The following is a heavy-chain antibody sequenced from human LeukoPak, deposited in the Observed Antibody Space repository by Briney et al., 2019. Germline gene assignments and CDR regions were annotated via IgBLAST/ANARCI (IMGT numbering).Heavy chain of an antibody. V-gene: IGHV3-23*01. CDR2: VSGSSGNT. CDR3: TKWNGYADY. D-gene: IGHD5-12*01. CDR1: GFTFSSYA. Sequence: PGGSLRLSCAASGFTFSSYAMSWVRQAPGKGLEWVSGVSGSSGNTYYVDSVKGRFTISRDNSKNTVYLQMNSLRAEDSALYYCTKWNGYADYWGQGILVTVSS. J-gene: IGHJ4*02.